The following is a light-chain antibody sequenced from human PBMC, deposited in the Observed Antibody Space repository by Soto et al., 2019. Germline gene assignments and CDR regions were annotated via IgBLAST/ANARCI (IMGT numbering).Light chain of an antibody. Sequence: EIVLEQFPPTLSLSPGERATLSCRASQSVSSYLAWYQQKPGQAPRLLIYDASNRATGIPARFSGSGSGTDFTLTISSLEPEDFAVYYCQQSSNWPSMTFGQGTRLEIK. CDR3: QQSSNWPSMT. J-gene: IGKJ5*01. CDR2: DAS. V-gene: IGKV3-11*01. CDR1: QSVSSY.